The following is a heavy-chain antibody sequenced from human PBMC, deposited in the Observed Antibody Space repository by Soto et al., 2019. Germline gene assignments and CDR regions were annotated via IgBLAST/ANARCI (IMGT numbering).Heavy chain of an antibody. CDR2: ISGSGGST. Sequence: EVQLLESGGGLVQPGGSLRLSCAASGFTFSSYAMSWVRQAPGKGLEWVSAISGSGGSTYYADSVKGRFTISRDNSKNTLDLQMNSLRAEDTAVYYCAKDSDLWFGESGHDYWGQGTLVTVSS. CDR1: GFTFSSYA. D-gene: IGHD3-10*01. CDR3: AKDSDLWFGESGHDY. V-gene: IGHV3-23*01. J-gene: IGHJ4*02.